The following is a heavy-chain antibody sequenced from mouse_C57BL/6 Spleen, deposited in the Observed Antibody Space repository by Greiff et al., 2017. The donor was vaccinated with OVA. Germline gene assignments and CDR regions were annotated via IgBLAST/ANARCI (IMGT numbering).Heavy chain of an antibody. CDR3: AKGGYYGSSYDWYFDV. D-gene: IGHD1-1*01. CDR1: GFSLTSYG. CDR2: IWGDGST. Sequence: VKLVESGPGLVAPSQCLSITCTVSGFSLTSYGVSWVRQPPGKGLEWMGVIWGDGSTTYHSALISRLSISTDNSKSQVFVKLNSLQTDDTATYYWAKGGYYGSSYDWYFDVWGTGTTVTGSS. V-gene: IGHV2-3*01. J-gene: IGHJ1*03.